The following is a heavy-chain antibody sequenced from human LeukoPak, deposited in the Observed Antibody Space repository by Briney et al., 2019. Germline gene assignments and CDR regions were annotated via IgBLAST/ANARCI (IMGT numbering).Heavy chain of an antibody. Sequence: GGSLRLSCAASGFTFSSYWMHWVRQAPGKGLVWVSRINSDGSSTSYADSVKGRFTISRDNAKNTLYLQMNSLRAEDTAVYYCVSSSGSYYFDYWGQGTLVTVSS. V-gene: IGHV3-74*01. CDR2: INSDGSST. CDR1: GFTFSSYW. J-gene: IGHJ4*02. CDR3: VSSSGSYYFDY. D-gene: IGHD1-26*01.